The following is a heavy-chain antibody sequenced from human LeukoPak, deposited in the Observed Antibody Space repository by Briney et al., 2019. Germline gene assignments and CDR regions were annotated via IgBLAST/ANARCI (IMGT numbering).Heavy chain of an antibody. Sequence: SETLSLTCAVYGGSFSGYYWSWIRQPPGKGLEWIGEINHSGSTNYNPSLKSRVTISVDTSKNQFSLKLSSVTAADTAVYYCARLGRDSSGYYYVFDSWGQGTLVTVSS. CDR1: GGSFSGYY. D-gene: IGHD3-22*01. CDR2: INHSGST. V-gene: IGHV4-34*01. CDR3: ARLGRDSSGYYYVFDS. J-gene: IGHJ4*02.